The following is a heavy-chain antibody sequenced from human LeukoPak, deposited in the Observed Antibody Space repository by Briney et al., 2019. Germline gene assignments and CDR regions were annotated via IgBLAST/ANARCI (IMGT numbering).Heavy chain of an antibody. CDR1: GFTFSSYC. CDR2: IKKDGSEK. CDR3: ARGLSGVTGYTYGRGIDY. V-gene: IGHV3-7*01. J-gene: IGHJ4*02. Sequence: GGSLRLSCTASGFTFSSYCMSWVRQAPGKGLEWVANIKKDGSEKYYVDSVKGRFTITRDNAKTSLYLQMNSLRAEDTALYYCARGLSGVTGYTYGRGIDYWGQGTLVTVSS. D-gene: IGHD5-18*01.